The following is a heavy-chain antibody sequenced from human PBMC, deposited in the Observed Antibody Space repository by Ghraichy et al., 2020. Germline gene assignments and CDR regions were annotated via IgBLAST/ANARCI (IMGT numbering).Heavy chain of an antibody. CDR3: ARGGASALGYYYYMDV. D-gene: IGHD3-16*01. CDR2: IIPIFGTA. CDR1: GGTFSSYA. V-gene: IGHV1-69*13. J-gene: IGHJ6*03. Sequence: SVKVSCKASGGTFSSYAISWVRQAPGQGLEWMGGIIPIFGTANYAQKFQGRVTITADESTSTAYMELSSLRSEDTAVYYCARGGASALGYYYYMDVWGKGTTVTVSS.